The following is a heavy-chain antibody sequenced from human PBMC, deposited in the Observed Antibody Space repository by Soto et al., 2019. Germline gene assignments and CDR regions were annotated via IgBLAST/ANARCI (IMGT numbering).Heavy chain of an antibody. Sequence: PVVSLRISCAASGFISRSYWMHWVRQVPGKGLEWVASISSGSSDTWYADSVKGRFIISRDNAQNSLFLQMNTLRPEDTAMYYCARVAYWGPGTQVTVSS. V-gene: IGHV3-21*01. CDR3: ARVAY. CDR2: ISSGSSDT. CDR1: GFISRSYW. J-gene: IGHJ4*02.